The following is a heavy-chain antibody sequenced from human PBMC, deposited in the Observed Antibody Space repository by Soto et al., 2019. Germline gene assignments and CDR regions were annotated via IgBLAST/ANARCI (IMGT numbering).Heavy chain of an antibody. D-gene: IGHD3-22*01. CDR2: ISSSSSYI. Sequence: GGSLRLSCAASGFTFSSYSMNWVRQAPGKGLEWVSSISSSSSYIYYADSVKGRFTISRDNAKNSLYLQMNSLRAEDTAAYYCARDRGVIVPFDPWGQGTLVTVSS. CDR1: GFTFSSYS. V-gene: IGHV3-21*01. CDR3: ARDRGVIVPFDP. J-gene: IGHJ5*02.